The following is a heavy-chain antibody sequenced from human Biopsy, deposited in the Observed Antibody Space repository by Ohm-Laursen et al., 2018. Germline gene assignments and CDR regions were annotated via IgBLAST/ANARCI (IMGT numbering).Heavy chain of an antibody. CDR1: GFGFDTSW. CDR3: TGDSGGLGDY. D-gene: IGHD2-8*02. CDR2: IHGDERSA. Sequence: SLRLSCTASGFGFDTSWMYWARQAPGKGLMWVSRIHGDERSATYAEPVKGRFTISRDNAKNTLHLQMNSLRAEDTAVYYCTGDSGGLGDYWGQGTLVTVSS. J-gene: IGHJ4*02. V-gene: IGHV3-74*03.